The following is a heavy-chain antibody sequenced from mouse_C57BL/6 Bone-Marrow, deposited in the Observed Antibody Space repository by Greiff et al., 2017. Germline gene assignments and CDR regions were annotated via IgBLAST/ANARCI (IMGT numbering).Heavy chain of an antibody. Sequence: VQLQQPGAELVKPGASVKMSCKASGYTFTSYWITWVKQRPGQGLEWIGDIYPGSGSTNYNEKVKSKATLTVDTSSSTAYMQLSSLPSEDSAVYYCARRSYGSRYVYWCFDVWGTGTTVTVSS. J-gene: IGHJ1*03. CDR2: IYPGSGST. CDR3: ARRSYGSRYVYWCFDV. D-gene: IGHD1-1*01. V-gene: IGHV1-55*01. CDR1: GYTFTSYW.